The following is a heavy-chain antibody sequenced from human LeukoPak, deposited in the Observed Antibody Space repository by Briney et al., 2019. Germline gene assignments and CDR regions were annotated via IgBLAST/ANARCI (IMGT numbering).Heavy chain of an antibody. J-gene: IGHJ4*02. CDR2: IYYSGST. Sequence: SETLSLTCTVSGGSISSSFYYWGWIRQPPGKGLEWIGSIYYSGSTYYNPSLKSRVTISVDTSKNQFSLKLSSVTAADTAVYYCARLRLFIVGATYYFDYWGQGTLVTVSS. CDR3: ARLRLFIVGATYYFDY. V-gene: IGHV4-39*07. CDR1: GGSISSSFYY. D-gene: IGHD1-26*01.